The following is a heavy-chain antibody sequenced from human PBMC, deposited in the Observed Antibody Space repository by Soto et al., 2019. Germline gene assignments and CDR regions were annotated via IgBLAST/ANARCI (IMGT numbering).Heavy chain of an antibody. Sequence: PGGSLRLSCAASGFTFSNYEMNWVRQAPGKGLEWVSSISSSSSYIYYADSVKGRFTISRDNAKNSLYLQMNSLRAEDTAVYYCAIIISSGPNYFDYWGQGTLVTVSS. D-gene: IGHD6-19*01. CDR1: GFTFSNYE. V-gene: IGHV3-21*01. J-gene: IGHJ4*02. CDR3: AIIISSGPNYFDY. CDR2: ISSSSSYI.